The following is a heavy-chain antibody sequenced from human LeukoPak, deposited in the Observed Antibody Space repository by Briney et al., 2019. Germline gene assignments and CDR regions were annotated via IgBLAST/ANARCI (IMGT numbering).Heavy chain of an antibody. V-gene: IGHV3-48*03. CDR1: GFTFSSYG. D-gene: IGHD3-10*01. CDR3: ARDLADYYGSGSLFAFDV. J-gene: IGHJ3*01. Sequence: GGSLRLSCAASGFTFSSYGMNWVRQAPGKGLEWVSYISSTGSTIYYADSVKGRFTISRDNAKNSLYLQMNSLRAEDTAVYYCARDLADYYGSGSLFAFDVWGQGTMVTVSS. CDR2: ISSTGSTI.